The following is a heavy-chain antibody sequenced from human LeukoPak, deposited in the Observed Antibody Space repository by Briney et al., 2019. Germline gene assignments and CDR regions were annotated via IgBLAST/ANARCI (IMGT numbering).Heavy chain of an antibody. CDR1: GGSISSYY. CDR3: ASHYGSGSFYSPFDY. D-gene: IGHD3-10*01. V-gene: IGHV4-59*01. CDR2: IYYSGST. J-gene: IGHJ4*02. Sequence: SETLSLICTVSGGSISSYYWSWIRQPPGKGLEWIGYIYYSGSTNYNPSLKSRVTISLDTSKNQFSLKLNSVTAADTAVYYCASHYGSGSFYSPFDYWGQGTLVTVSS.